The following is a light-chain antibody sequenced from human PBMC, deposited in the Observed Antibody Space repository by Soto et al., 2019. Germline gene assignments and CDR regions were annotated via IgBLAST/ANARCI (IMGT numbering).Light chain of an antibody. Sequence: HSALTQPASVSGSPGQSITISCTGTSNDVGRYYYVSWYQHHPGKAPKLMIYDVSHRPSGVSNRFSGSKSGNTASLTISGLQAEDEADYYCSSYTSSSTLYVFGTGTKLTVL. CDR1: SNDVGRYYY. J-gene: IGLJ1*01. V-gene: IGLV2-14*03. CDR2: DVS. CDR3: SSYTSSSTLYV.